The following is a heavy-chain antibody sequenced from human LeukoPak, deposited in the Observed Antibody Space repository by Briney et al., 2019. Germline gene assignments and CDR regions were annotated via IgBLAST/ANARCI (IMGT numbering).Heavy chain of an antibody. CDR1: GHTFTNHS. J-gene: IGHJ4*02. D-gene: IGHD2-15*01. CDR2: ISAYNANT. V-gene: IGHV1-18*01. CDR3: ARGVQVVLAATHFDF. Sequence: ASVKASCKPSGHTFTNHSITWVRHAPGQGLERMGSISAYNANTNYAQKLQGRVTMTTDTSTGTAYMELTHLRSDDTAYYYCARGVQVVLAATHFDFWGQGTLVTVSS.